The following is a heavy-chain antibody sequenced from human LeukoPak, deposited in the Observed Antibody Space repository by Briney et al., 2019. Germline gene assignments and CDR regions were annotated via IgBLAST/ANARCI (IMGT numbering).Heavy chain of an antibody. Sequence: ASVKVSCKVSGYTFTGYYMHWVRQAPGQGLEWMGIVNPSGGSTSYAQKFQGRVTMTRDMSTSTVYMELSSLRSDDTAVYYCARGTYRFLGWLGLGVPYSSSWSENHDAFDIWGQGTMVTVSS. V-gene: IGHV1-46*01. CDR3: ARGTYRFLGWLGLGVPYSSSWSENHDAFDI. CDR2: VNPSGGST. J-gene: IGHJ3*02. D-gene: IGHD6-13*01. CDR1: GYTFTGYY.